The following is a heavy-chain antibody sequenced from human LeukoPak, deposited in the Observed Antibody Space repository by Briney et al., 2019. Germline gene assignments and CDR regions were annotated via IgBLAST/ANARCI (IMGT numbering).Heavy chain of an antibody. J-gene: IGHJ4*02. D-gene: IGHD5-24*01. CDR2: NGSNK. V-gene: IGHV3-33*06. CDR3: AKGAGATITLGYFDY. CDR1: GFTFSSYG. Sequence: GGSLRLSCAASGFTFSSYGMHWVRQAPGKGLEWVAVNGSNKYYADSVKGRFTISRDNSKNTLYLQTNSLRAEDTAVYYCAKGAGATITLGYFDYWGQGTLVTVSS.